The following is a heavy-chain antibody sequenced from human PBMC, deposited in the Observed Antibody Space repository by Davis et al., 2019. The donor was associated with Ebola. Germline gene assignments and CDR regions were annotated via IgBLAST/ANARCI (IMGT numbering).Heavy chain of an antibody. CDR2: ISYDGSNK. CDR1: GFTFSSYA. D-gene: IGHD6-6*01. J-gene: IGHJ6*02. CDR3: ARDSSGWGPLKSIAARRPSYYYYYGMDV. V-gene: IGHV3-30*04. Sequence: GESLKISCAASGFTFSSYAMHWVRQAPGKGLEWVAVISYDGSNKYYADSVKGRFTISRDNSKNTLYLQMNSLRAEDTAVYYCARDSSGWGPLKSIAARRPSYYYYYGMDVWGQGTTVTVSS.